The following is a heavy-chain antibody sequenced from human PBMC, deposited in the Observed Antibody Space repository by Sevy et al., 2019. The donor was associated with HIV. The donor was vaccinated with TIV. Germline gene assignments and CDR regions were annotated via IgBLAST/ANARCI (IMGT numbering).Heavy chain of an antibody. J-gene: IGHJ4*02. CDR1: GYIFTNYG. CDR3: ARDGYDGSGYQRGLCDF. CDR2: INGHNGNT. V-gene: IGHV1-18*01. D-gene: IGHD3-22*01. Sequence: ASVKVSCKDSGYIFTNYGISWVRQAPRQGLEWMGWINGHNGNTNYIQNLQGRVTMTTDTSTNTAYMELRSLRSDDTAVYYCARDGYDGSGYQRGLCDFWGQGTLVTVSS.